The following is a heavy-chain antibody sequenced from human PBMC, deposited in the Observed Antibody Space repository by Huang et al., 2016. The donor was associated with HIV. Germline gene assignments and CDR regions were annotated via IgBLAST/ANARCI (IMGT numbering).Heavy chain of an antibody. Sequence: EVQLVQSGAEVKKPGESLKISCKGSGYSFTSNWVGWVRQMPGKGLELMGMIVPSDSDTRYSPAFQGQVTISADKSITTAYLQWSSLKASDTAMYYCTRLSSDGKNYFDPWGQGSLVTVSS. CDR2: IVPSDSDT. D-gene: IGHD1-7*01. V-gene: IGHV5-51*03. CDR1: GYSFTSNW. CDR3: TRLSSDGKNYFDP. J-gene: IGHJ5*02.